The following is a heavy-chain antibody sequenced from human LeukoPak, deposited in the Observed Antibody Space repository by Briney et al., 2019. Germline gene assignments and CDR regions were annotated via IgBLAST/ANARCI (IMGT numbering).Heavy chain of an antibody. CDR1: GFSFTDYP. J-gene: IGHJ4*02. CDR3: ATDQRYAFDY. V-gene: IGHV3-48*02. D-gene: IGHD3-9*01. Sequence: GGSLRLSCATSGFSFTDYPMNWVRQAPGKGLEWISNIRTTAEGAKYAYYADSVKGRVTISRDDGKNTLYLHVNSLRDDDTAVYYCATDQRYAFDYWGQGILVTVSS. CDR2: IRTTAEGAKYA.